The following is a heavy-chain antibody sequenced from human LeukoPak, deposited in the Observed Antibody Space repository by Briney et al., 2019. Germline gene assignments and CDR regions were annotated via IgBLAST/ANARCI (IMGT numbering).Heavy chain of an antibody. CDR2: ISAYNGNT. V-gene: IGHV1-18*01. CDR1: GYTFTSYG. D-gene: IGHD3-3*01. CDR3: ARDHPRSYYDFWSGYYRFDY. J-gene: IGHJ4*02. Sequence: ASVKVSCKASGYTFTSYGISWVRQAPGQGLEWMGWISAYNGNTNYAQKLQGRVTMTTDTSTSTAYMELRSLRSDDTAVYYCARDHPRSYYDFWSGYYRFDYWGQGTLVTVS.